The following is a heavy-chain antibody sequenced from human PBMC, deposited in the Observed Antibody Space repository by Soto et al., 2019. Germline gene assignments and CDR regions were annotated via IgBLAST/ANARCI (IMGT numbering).Heavy chain of an antibody. CDR1: GGSISSRGYD. CDR3: ARLTSSRFPNFHF. D-gene: IGHD1-1*01. Sequence: PSETLSLTCTVSGGSISSRGYDWGWIRQPPGKGLEWIGTIYYSGSTDYNPSLKSRASVSIDTSKNQFSLNLTSVTAADTAVYYCARLTSSRFPNFHFWGQGTLVTVS. J-gene: IGHJ4*02. V-gene: IGHV4-39*07. CDR2: IYYSGST.